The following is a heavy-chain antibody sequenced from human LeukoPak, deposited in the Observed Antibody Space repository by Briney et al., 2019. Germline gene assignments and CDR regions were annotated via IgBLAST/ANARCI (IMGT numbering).Heavy chain of an antibody. Sequence: SQTLSFTCAISGDSVSSNSAAWHWIRQSPSRGLEWLGRTYYRSKWYNDYAVSVKSRITINPDTSKNQFSLQLNSVTPEDTAVYYCARVMYYYGSGSPGYYYGMDVWGQGTTVTVSS. CDR1: GDSVSSNSAA. V-gene: IGHV6-1*01. J-gene: IGHJ6*02. CDR2: TYYRSKWYN. CDR3: ARVMYYYGSGSPGYYYGMDV. D-gene: IGHD3-10*01.